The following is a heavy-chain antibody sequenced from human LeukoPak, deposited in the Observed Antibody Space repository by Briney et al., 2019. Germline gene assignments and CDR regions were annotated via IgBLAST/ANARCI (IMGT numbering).Heavy chain of an antibody. V-gene: IGHV3-23*01. CDR2: ISGSGGST. CDR3: VRWYGGSGLENYYYHMDV. D-gene: IGHD3-10*01. CDR1: GFTFSSYG. Sequence: PGGSLRLSCAASGFTFSSYGMSWVRQAPGKGLEWVSAISGSGGSTYYADSVKGRFTISRDNSKNTLYLQMNSLRAEDTAVYYCVRWYGGSGLENYYYHMDVWGKGTTVTISS. J-gene: IGHJ6*03.